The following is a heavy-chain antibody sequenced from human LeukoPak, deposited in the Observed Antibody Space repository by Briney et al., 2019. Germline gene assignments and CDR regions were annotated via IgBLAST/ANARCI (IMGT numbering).Heavy chain of an antibody. V-gene: IGHV3-23*01. CDR2: LSGRGVGT. Sequence: GGPLRLSCAASGFPFSSYVMSWFRQAPGKGLGWVSSLSGRGVGTFYADSVKGRFTISRDNSKNTLYLQMNSLRADDTAVYYCAKGRQYQLLTKPFDYWGQGTLVTVSS. D-gene: IGHD2-2*01. CDR3: AKGRQYQLLTKPFDY. J-gene: IGHJ4*02. CDR1: GFPFSSYV.